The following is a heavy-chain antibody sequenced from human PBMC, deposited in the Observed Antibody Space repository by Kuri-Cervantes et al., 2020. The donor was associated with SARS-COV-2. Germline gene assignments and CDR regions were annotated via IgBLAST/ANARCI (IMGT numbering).Heavy chain of an antibody. CDR3: SGRVDFSSVDY. Sequence: SETLSLTCTVSGGPVSDGNFYWSWIRQPAGKGLEWIGRIYASGATAYNPSLKSRVTMSLDTSKNQFSLRLSSVTAADTAVYYCSGRVDFSSVDYWGQGTLVTVSS. J-gene: IGHJ4*02. CDR2: IYASGAT. D-gene: IGHD3/OR15-3a*01. V-gene: IGHV4-61*10. CDR1: GGPVSDGNFY.